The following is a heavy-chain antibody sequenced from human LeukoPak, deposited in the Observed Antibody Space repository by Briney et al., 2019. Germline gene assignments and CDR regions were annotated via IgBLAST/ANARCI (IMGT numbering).Heavy chain of an antibody. CDR1: GYSFTTYW. CDR2: IYPGDSDT. J-gene: IGHJ5*02. V-gene: IGHV5-51*01. D-gene: IGHD3-9*01. CDR3: ARQAYDILTGYYLPGGFDP. Sequence: GESLKISCQASGYSFTTYWLAWVRQMPGKGLEWMGIIYPGDSDTRYSPSFQGQVTISADKSISTAYLQWSSLKVSDTAMYYCARQAYDILTGYYLPGGFDPWGQGTLVTVSS.